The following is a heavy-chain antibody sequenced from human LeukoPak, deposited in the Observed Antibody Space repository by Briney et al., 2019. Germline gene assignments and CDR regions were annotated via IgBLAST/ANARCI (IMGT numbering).Heavy chain of an antibody. D-gene: IGHD6-19*01. Sequence: PSETLSLTGAVAAYSIYSGYYWGWIRQPPGKGLEWIGSIYHSGSTYYNPSLKIRVTISVDTSKNQFSLKLSSVTAADTAVYYCARLIAVAGTGDYFNWFDPWGQGTLVTVSS. V-gene: IGHV4-38-2*01. CDR1: AYSIYSGYY. CDR3: ARLIAVAGTGDYFNWFDP. CDR2: IYHSGST. J-gene: IGHJ5*02.